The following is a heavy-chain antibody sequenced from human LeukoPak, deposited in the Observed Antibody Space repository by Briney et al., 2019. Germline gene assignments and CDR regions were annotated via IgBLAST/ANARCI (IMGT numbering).Heavy chain of an antibody. Sequence: GGSLRLSCAASGFTFTNYAMSWVRQAPGKGLEWVSTITGSGGSTHYADSVRGRFTISRDNAKNSLFLQMNSLRAEDTAMYYCARDLDGSGSSYYFDSWGQGTLVTVSS. CDR3: ARDLDGSGSSYYFDS. CDR1: GFTFTNYA. J-gene: IGHJ4*02. CDR2: ITGSGGST. D-gene: IGHD3-10*01. V-gene: IGHV3-23*01.